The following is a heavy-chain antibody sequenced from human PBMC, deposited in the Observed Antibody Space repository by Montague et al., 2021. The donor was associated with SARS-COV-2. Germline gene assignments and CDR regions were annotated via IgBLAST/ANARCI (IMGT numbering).Heavy chain of an antibody. CDR3: ARLRDGVVPSPILGIGPYFAYCYIEV. Sequence: SETLSLTCAVHGGSFSGYYWNWIRQRPRKGLEWIGEINHGGSTNYNPSLKNRLTISADTSKYQFSLKLTSVAATDTAVYYCARLRDGVVPSPILGIGPYFAYCYIEVWGKGNTVTVS. D-gene: IGHD2-15*01. CDR2: INHGGST. J-gene: IGHJ6*03. V-gene: IGHV4-34*01. CDR1: GGSFSGYY.